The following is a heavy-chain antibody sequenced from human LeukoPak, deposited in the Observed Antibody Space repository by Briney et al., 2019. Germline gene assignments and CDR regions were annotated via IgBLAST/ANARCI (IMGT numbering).Heavy chain of an antibody. Sequence: PSETLSLTCTVSGDSISSSSYYWGWIRQPPGKGLEWIGSIFHSGSTYYNPSLKSRVTISVDTSKNQFSLKLTFVTAADTAVYYRARSWFSTGPADYWGQGTLVTVSS. V-gene: IGHV4-39*01. D-gene: IGHD6-13*01. CDR2: IFHSGST. CDR3: ARSWFSTGPADY. J-gene: IGHJ4*02. CDR1: GDSISSSSYY.